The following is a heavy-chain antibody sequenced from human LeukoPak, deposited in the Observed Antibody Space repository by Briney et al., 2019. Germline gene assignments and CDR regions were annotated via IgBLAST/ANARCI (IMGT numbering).Heavy chain of an antibody. Sequence: GGSLRLSCAVSEFSIRSSWMSWVRQTPGKGLEWVADMNEDGSGTYYVDSVKGRFTVSRDNAKNSLYLQMSSLRSDDTAVYYCARTTAAAGTDYYGMDVWGQGTTVTVSS. V-gene: IGHV3-7*03. CDR1: EFSIRSSW. CDR3: ARTTAAAGTDYYGMDV. D-gene: IGHD6-13*01. CDR2: MNEDGSGT. J-gene: IGHJ6*02.